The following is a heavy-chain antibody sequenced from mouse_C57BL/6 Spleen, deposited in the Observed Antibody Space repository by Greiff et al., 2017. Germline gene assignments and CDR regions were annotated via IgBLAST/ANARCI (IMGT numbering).Heavy chain of an antibody. V-gene: IGHV14-4*01. CDR3: TNYYGSSC. CDR2: IDPENGDT. Sequence: EVQLQQPGAELVRPGASVKLSCTASGSTITDDYMHWVKQRPEQGLEWIGWIDPENGDTEYASKFQGKATITADTSSNTAYLQLSSLTSEDTAVYYCTNYYGSSCWGQGTTLAVSS. D-gene: IGHD1-1*01. CDR1: GSTITDDY. J-gene: IGHJ2*01.